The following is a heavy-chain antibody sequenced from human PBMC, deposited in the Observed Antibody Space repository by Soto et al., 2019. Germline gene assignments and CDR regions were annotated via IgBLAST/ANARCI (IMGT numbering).Heavy chain of an antibody. CDR1: GYTFTSYG. CDR3: ARRIAAAGTYYYGMDV. D-gene: IGHD6-13*01. Sequence: QVQLVQSGAEVNKPGASVKVSCKASGYTFTSYGISWVRQAPGQGLEWVGWISAYNGNTNYAQKLQGRVTMTTDTSTSTAYMELRSLRSDDTAVYYCARRIAAAGTYYYGMDVWGQGTKVTVSS. CDR2: ISAYNGNT. J-gene: IGHJ6*02. V-gene: IGHV1-18*01.